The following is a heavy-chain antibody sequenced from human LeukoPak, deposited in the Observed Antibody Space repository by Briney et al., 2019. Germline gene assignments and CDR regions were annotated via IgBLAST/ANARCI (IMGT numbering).Heavy chain of an antibody. CDR1: GFTFSSYA. Sequence: PGGSLRLSCAASGFTFSSYAMSWVRQAPGKGLEWVSAISGSGGSTYYADSVKGRFTISRDNSKNTLYLQMNSLRAEDTAVYYCAKDGYCSSTSCYTGGYWGQGTLVTVSS. CDR3: AKDGYCSSTSCYTGGY. J-gene: IGHJ4*02. D-gene: IGHD2-2*02. CDR2: ISGSGGST. V-gene: IGHV3-23*01.